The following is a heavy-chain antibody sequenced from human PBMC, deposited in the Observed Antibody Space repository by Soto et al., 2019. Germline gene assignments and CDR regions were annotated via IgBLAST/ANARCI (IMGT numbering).Heavy chain of an antibody. CDR3: ARAYSSGWYEGHYYFDY. CDR2: IFSNDEK. D-gene: IGHD6-19*01. Sequence: QVTLKESGPVLVKPTETLTLTCTVSGFSRSNARMGVSWIRQPQGKALEWLAHIFSNDEKSYSTSLKSRLTIFKDTSKRQVVLTMTNMDPVDTATYYCARAYSSGWYEGHYYFDYWGQGTLDTVSS. J-gene: IGHJ4*02. CDR1: GFSRSNARMG. V-gene: IGHV2-26*01.